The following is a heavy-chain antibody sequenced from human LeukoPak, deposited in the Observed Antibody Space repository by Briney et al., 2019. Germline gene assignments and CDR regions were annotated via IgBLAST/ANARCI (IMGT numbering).Heavy chain of an antibody. D-gene: IGHD2-15*01. J-gene: IGHJ2*01. V-gene: IGHV4-34*01. CDR1: GGSFSGYY. CDR2: INHSGST. CDR3: ARRPHCGEGSCRYWYFDL. Sequence: SETLSLTCAVYGGSFSGYYWSWIRQPPGKGLEWIGEINHSGSTNYNPSLKSRPTISMDTSKNQLSLRFNSVTAADTAVYFCARRPHCGEGSCRYWYFDLWGRGTLVTVSS.